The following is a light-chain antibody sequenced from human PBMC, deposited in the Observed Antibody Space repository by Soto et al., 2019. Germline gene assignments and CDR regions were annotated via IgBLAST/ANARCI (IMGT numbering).Light chain of an antibody. J-gene: IGKJ1*01. CDR2: GAS. CDR3: QQYGNSPQT. CDR1: QGVTSS. Sequence: EIVLTQSPGTLSLSPGERATLSCRASQGVTSSLAWYQQKPGQAPRLLIYGASSRATGIPDRFSGSGSGTDFTLTISRLEPEDFAVYYCQQYGNSPQTFGQGTKVDIK. V-gene: IGKV3-20*01.